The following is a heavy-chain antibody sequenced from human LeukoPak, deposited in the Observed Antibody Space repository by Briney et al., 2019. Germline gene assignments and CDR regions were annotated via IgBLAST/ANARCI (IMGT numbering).Heavy chain of an antibody. V-gene: IGHV4-59*08. J-gene: IGHJ2*01. CDR2: IYYTGST. CDR3: ARREDFWYFDL. Sequence: SETLSLTCTVSGGSISSYYWSWIRQPPGKGLEWIGYIYYTGSTNYNPSLKSRVTFSVDTSKNHFSLKLISVTAADTAVYYCARREDFWYFDLWGRGTLVTVSS. CDR1: GGSISSYY.